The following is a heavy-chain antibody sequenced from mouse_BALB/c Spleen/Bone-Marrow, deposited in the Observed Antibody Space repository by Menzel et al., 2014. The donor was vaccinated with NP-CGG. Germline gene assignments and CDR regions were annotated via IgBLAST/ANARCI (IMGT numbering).Heavy chain of an antibody. CDR3: TKEVVATGNWYFDV. J-gene: IGHJ1*01. Sequence: EVQGVESGGGLVQPGGSMKLSCVASGFTFSNYWMNWVRQSPEKGLEWVAEIRLKSNNYATHYAESVKGRFTISRDDSKSSVYLQMNNLRAEDTGTYYCTKEVVATGNWYFDVWGAGTTVTVSS. D-gene: IGHD1-1*01. V-gene: IGHV6-6*02. CDR2: IRLKSNNYAT. CDR1: GFTFSNYW.